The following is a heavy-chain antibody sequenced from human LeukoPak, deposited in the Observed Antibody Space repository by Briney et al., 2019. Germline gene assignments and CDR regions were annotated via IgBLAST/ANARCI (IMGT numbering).Heavy chain of an antibody. Sequence: PGGSLRPSCAASGSTFSSYGMHWVRQAANSGLEWVAVIWYDGSNKYYADSVKGRFTISRDNSKNTLYLQMNSLRAEDTAVYYCARDWSPYDSSGYPCLWGQGTLVTVSS. J-gene: IGHJ4*02. CDR1: GSTFSSYG. CDR2: IWYDGSNK. V-gene: IGHV3-33*01. CDR3: ARDWSPYDSSGYPCL. D-gene: IGHD3-22*01.